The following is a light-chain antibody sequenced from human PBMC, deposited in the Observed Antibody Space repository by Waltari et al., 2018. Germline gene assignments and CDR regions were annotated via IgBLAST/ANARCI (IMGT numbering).Light chain of an antibody. V-gene: IGKV4-1*01. CDR3: HRYYATPWT. J-gene: IGKJ1*01. Sequence: DIVMTQSPDSLAVSLGERATINCKSSQSVLYSPNSKNYLAWYQQKPGQPPKLLIYWASTRESGVPDRFSGRGSGTDFTLTISSLQAEDVAVYYCHRYYATPWTFGQGTKLEIK. CDR2: WAS. CDR1: QSVLYSPNSKNY.